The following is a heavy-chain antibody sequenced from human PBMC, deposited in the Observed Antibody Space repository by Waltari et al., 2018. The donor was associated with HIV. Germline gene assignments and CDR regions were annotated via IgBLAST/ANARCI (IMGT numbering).Heavy chain of an antibody. J-gene: IGHJ4*02. CDR3: AKDMHDSSGYLFEY. Sequence: QVQLVESGGGVVQPGRSLRLSCSASGFPFPRFGMHWVRPAPGKGLEWVAIITSDGSNKYYADSVKGRFTISRDNSKNTLYLQMNSLRAEDTAMYYCAKDMHDSSGYLFEYWGQGTLVTVSS. V-gene: IGHV3-30*18. CDR1: GFPFPRFG. CDR2: ITSDGSNK. D-gene: IGHD3-22*01.